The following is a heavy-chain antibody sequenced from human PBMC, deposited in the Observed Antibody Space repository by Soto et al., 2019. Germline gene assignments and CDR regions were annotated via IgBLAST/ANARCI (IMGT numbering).Heavy chain of an antibody. CDR2: IYYSGST. CDR1: GGSISSGGYH. V-gene: IGHV4-31*03. D-gene: IGHD6-13*01. Sequence: TLSLPCTVSGGSISSGGYHWSWNHQHPGKGLEWIGYIYYSGSTYYNPSLKSRVTISVDTSKNQFSLKLSSVTAADTAVYYCARDRDSSSWYNFDYWGQGTLVTVSS. J-gene: IGHJ4*02. CDR3: ARDRDSSSWYNFDY.